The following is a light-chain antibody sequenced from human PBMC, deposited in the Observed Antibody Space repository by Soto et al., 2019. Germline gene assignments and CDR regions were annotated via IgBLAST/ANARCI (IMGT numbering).Light chain of an antibody. CDR1: QSVSGSD. J-gene: IGKJ1*01. CDR3: HQYGISPPT. Sequence: EVVLTQSPGTLSLSPGERATLSCRASQSVSGSDLAWYQQKPGQAPRLLISGVSNRATGTPDMFSGSGSGTDFTLTISSLEPEYVAVFYCHQYGISPPTFGPGTKVEI. CDR2: GVS. V-gene: IGKV3-20*01.